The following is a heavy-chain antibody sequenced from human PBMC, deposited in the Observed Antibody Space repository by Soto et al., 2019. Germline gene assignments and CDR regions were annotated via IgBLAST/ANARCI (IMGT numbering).Heavy chain of an antibody. V-gene: IGHV2-70*11. J-gene: IGHJ6*03. CDR3: ARSLPNRSIYYYYYMDV. Sequence: SGPTLVNPTRTLTLTCTFSGFPLSTSGMCVSWIRQPPGKALEWLARIDWDDAKYYSTSLKTRLTISKDNSKNQVVLTMTNMDPVDTATYYCARSLPNRSIYYYYYMDVWGKGTTVTVSS. CDR1: GFPLSTSGMC. CDR2: IDWDDAK.